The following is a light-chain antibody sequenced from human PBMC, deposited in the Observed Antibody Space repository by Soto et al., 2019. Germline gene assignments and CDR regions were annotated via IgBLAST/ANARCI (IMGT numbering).Light chain of an antibody. V-gene: IGLV2-14*01. CDR1: DTDIGNYNY. J-gene: IGLJ2*01. Sequence: QSALTQPASVSGSPGQSITISCFGSDTDIGNYNYVSWYQQYPGKVPKLLIYEVVRRPSGISTRFSGSKSGTTASLTISGRLPEDEAPYYCSSYSSLDIPVLLGGGTKLTVL. CDR3: SSYSSLDIPVL. CDR2: EVV.